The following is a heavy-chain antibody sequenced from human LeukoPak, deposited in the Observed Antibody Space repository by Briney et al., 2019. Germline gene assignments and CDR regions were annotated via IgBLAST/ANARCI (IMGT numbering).Heavy chain of an antibody. CDR3: ARRGTAAAVGLGWFDP. J-gene: IGHJ5*02. D-gene: IGHD6-13*01. CDR1: GGSISSRSYY. CDR2: IYYSGST. V-gene: IGHV4-39*01. Sequence: SETLSLTCTVSGGSISSRSYYWGWIRQPPGKGLEWIGTIYYSGSTYYNPSLKSRVTISVDTSKNQFSLKLRSVTPADTAMYYCARRGTAAAVGLGWFDPWGQGTLVTVSS.